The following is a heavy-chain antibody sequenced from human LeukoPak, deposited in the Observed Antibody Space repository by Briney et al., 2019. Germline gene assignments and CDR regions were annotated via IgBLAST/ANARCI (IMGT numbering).Heavy chain of an antibody. V-gene: IGHV4-59*01. CDR2: IYYSGST. D-gene: IGHD2-2*01. CDR3: ARSDDIVVVPAAKKTRLAGAIFAFDI. Sequence: PSETLSLTCTVSGGSISSYYWSWIRQPPGKGLEWIGYIYYSGSTNYNPSLKSRVTISVDTSKNQFSLKLSSVTAADTAVYYCARSDDIVVVPAAKKTRLAGAIFAFDIWGQGTMVTVSS. CDR1: GGSISSYY. J-gene: IGHJ3*02.